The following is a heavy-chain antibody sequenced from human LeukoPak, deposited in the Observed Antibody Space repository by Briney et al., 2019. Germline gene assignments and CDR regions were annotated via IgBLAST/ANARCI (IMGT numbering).Heavy chain of an antibody. Sequence: PSQTLSLTCTVSGGSISSGSYYWSWIRQPAGKGLEWIGRIYTSGSTNYNPSLKSRVTISVDTSKNQFSLKLSSVTAADTAVYYCARDSITMIVVVTPDAFDIWGQGTMVTVSS. CDR2: IYTSGST. D-gene: IGHD3-22*01. V-gene: IGHV4-61*02. CDR3: ARDSITMIVVVTPDAFDI. CDR1: GGSISSGSYY. J-gene: IGHJ3*02.